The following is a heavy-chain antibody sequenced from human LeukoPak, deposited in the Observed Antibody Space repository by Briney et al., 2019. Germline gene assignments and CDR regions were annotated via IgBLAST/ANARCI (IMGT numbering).Heavy chain of an antibody. CDR3: ARGTSICGNGACYRGLGDY. J-gene: IGHJ4*02. D-gene: IGHD2-8*01. V-gene: IGHV3-48*03. CDR1: GSTFSSYE. CDR2: ISSSGNTT. Sequence: PGGSLRLSCAASGSTFSSYEMNWVRQAPGKGLEWVSCISSSGNTTYYTDSVKGRFTISRDNAKNSLYLQMNSLRAEDTAVYYCARGTSICGNGACYRGLGDYWGQGTLVTVSS.